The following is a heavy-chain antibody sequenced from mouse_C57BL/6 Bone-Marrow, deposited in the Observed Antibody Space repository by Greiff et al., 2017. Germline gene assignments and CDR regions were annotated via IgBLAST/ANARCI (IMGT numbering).Heavy chain of an antibody. V-gene: IGHV1-61*01. Sequence: QVQLQQPGAELVRPGSSVKLSCKASGYTFTGYWMDWVKQRPGQGLEWIGNIYPSDSETHYNQKFKGKATLTVDKSSSTAYMQLCSLTSEDSAVYYCARGGENRPRFAYWGQGTLVTVSA. CDR3: ARGGENRPRFAY. CDR2: IYPSDSET. J-gene: IGHJ3*01. CDR1: GYTFTGYW.